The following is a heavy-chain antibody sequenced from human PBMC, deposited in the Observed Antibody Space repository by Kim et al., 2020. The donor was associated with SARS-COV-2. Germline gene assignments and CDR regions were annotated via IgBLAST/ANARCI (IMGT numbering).Heavy chain of an antibody. V-gene: IGHV5-51*01. CDR1: GYSFTSYW. J-gene: IGHJ5*02. Sequence: GESLKISYKGSGYSFTSYWIGWVRQMPGKGLEWMGIIYPGDSDTRYSPSFQGQVTISADKSISTAYLQWSSLKASDTAMYYCARRTMVRGVWSPHNWFDPWGQGTLVTVSS. CDR3: ARRTMVRGVWSPHNWFDP. CDR2: IYPGDSDT. D-gene: IGHD3-10*01.